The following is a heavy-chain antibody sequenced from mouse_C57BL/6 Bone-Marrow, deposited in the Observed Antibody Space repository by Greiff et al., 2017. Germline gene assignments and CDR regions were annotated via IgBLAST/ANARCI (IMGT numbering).Heavy chain of an antibody. V-gene: IGHV7-1*01. CDR3: ARDAYGYFDV. CDR1: GFTFSDFY. J-gene: IGHJ1*03. Sequence: EVQVVESGGGLVQSGRSLRLSCATSGFTFSDFYMEWVRQAPGKGLEWIAASRNKANDYTTEYSASVKGRFIVSRDTSQSILYLQMNALRAEDTAIYYCARDAYGYFDVWGTGTTVTVSS. CDR2: SRNKANDYTT.